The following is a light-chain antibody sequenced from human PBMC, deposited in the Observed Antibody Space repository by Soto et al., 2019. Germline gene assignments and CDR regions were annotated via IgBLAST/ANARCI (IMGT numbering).Light chain of an antibody. Sequence: QSALTQPPSASGSPGQSVTISCTGTSSDIGGYNYVSWYQQHPGKAPKLLIYEVTKRPSGVPDRFSGSKSGNTASLTVSGVQAADEADDYCSSYAGGYNEVFGSGTKLTVL. V-gene: IGLV2-8*01. J-gene: IGLJ1*01. CDR1: SSDIGGYNY. CDR3: SSYAGGYNEV. CDR2: EVT.